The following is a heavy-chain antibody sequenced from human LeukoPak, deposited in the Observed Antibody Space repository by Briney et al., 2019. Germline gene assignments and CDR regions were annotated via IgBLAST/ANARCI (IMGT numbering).Heavy chain of an antibody. CDR3: ARNDGDYGNNWFDP. CDR2: ISSSSSYI. Sequence: GGSLRLSCAASGFTFSSYSMNWVRQAPGKGLEWVSSISSSSSYIYYADSVKGRFTISRDNAKNSLYLQMNSPRAEDTAVYYCARNDGDYGNNWFDPWGQGTLVTVSS. CDR1: GFTFSSYS. D-gene: IGHD4-17*01. J-gene: IGHJ5*02. V-gene: IGHV3-21*01.